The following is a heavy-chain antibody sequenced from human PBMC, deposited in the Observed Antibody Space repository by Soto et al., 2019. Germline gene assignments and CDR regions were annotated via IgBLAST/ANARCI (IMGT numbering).Heavy chain of an antibody. Sequence: QVQLVESGGGVVQPGWSLRLSCAASGFTFSSYAMHWVRQAPGKGLEWVAVISYDGSNKYYADSVKGRFTISRDNSKNTLYLQMNSLRAEDTAVYYCARVFGDSSGYYTDGMDVWGQGTTVTVSS. CDR1: GFTFSSYA. CDR3: ARVFGDSSGYYTDGMDV. V-gene: IGHV3-30-3*01. J-gene: IGHJ6*02. CDR2: ISYDGSNK. D-gene: IGHD3-22*01.